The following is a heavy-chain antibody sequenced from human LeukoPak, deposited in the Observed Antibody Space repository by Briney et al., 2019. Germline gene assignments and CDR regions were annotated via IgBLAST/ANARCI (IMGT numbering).Heavy chain of an antibody. CDR2: ISAYNGNT. D-gene: IGHD3-22*01. J-gene: IGHJ4*02. CDR3: ARGYYDSSVGYYFDY. Sequence: ASVKVSCKASGYTFTSYGISWVRQAPGQGLEWMGWISAYNGNTNYAQKLQGRVTMTTDTSTSTAYMELRSLRSDDTAVYYCARGYYDSSVGYYFDYWGQGTLVTVSS. V-gene: IGHV1-18*01. CDR1: GYTFTSYG.